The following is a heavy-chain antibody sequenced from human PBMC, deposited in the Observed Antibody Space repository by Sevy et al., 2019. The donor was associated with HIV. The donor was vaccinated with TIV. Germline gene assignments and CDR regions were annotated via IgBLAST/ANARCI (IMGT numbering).Heavy chain of an antibody. CDR2: ISSGSSYI. J-gene: IGHJ4*02. V-gene: IGHV3-21*06. Sequence: GGSLRLSCAASGFTFNYFIMNWVRQAPGKGLEWVSSISSGSSYIKYADSVQGRFTISRDNAKSSLYLQMNSLSAEDTAVYYCARNRDYYDSSGFSYWGQGTLVTVSS. CDR3: ARNRDYYDSSGFSY. D-gene: IGHD3-22*01. CDR1: GFTFNYFI.